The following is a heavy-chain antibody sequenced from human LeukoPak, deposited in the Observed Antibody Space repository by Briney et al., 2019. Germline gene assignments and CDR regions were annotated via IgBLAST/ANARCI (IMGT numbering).Heavy chain of an antibody. D-gene: IGHD3-10*01. CDR3: ARAPEAGELVIDY. V-gene: IGHV4-61*05. CDR2: IYYSGST. Sequence: SETLSLTCTVSGGSIRSSSYYWGWIRQPPGKGLEWIGYIYYSGSTNYNPSLKSRVTISVDTSKNQFSLKLSSVTAADTAVYYCARAPEAGELVIDYWGQGTLVTVSS. CDR1: GGSIRSSSYY. J-gene: IGHJ4*02.